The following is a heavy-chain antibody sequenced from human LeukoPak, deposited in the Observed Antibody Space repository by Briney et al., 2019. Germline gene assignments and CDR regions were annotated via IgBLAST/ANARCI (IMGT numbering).Heavy chain of an antibody. Sequence: ASVKVSCKASGYTFTSYDINWVRQATGQGLEWMGWMNPNSGNTGYAQKFQGRVTITRNTSISTAYMELSSLRSEDTAVYYSARGKRRYCSSTSCHYYFDYWGQGTLVTVSS. V-gene: IGHV1-8*03. CDR2: MNPNSGNT. J-gene: IGHJ4*02. CDR3: ARGKRRYCSSTSCHYYFDY. D-gene: IGHD2-2*01. CDR1: GYTFTSYD.